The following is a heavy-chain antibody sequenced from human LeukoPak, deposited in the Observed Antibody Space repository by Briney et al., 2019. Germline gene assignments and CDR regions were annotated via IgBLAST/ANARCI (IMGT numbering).Heavy chain of an antibody. J-gene: IGHJ5*02. CDR1: GFTFNTYG. CDR2: IRYDGSDK. CDR3: ARDPRKYCSGGSCYPGWFDP. V-gene: IGHV3-30*02. D-gene: IGHD2-15*01. Sequence: GGSLRLSCSASGFTFNTYGMHWVRQAPGKGLEWVAFIRYDGSDKYYADSVKGRFTISRDNSKNTVYLQMNSLRAEDTAVYYCARDPRKYCSGGSCYPGWFDPWGQGTLVTVSS.